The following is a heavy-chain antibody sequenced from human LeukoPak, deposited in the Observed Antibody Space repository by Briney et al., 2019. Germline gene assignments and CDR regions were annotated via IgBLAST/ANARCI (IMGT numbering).Heavy chain of an antibody. V-gene: IGHV1-69*04. Sequence: ASVKVSCKASGGTFSSYAISWVRQAPGQGLEWMGRIIPILGIANYAQKFQGRVTITADKSTSTAHMELSSLRSEDTAVYYCASSSGQFDYWGQGTLVTVSS. D-gene: IGHD2-15*01. J-gene: IGHJ4*02. CDR2: IIPILGIA. CDR1: GGTFSSYA. CDR3: ASSSGQFDY.